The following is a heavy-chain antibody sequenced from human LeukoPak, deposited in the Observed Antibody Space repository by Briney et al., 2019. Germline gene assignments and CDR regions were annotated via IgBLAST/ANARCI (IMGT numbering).Heavy chain of an antibody. CDR2: ISSSDTTI. Sequence: PGGSLRLSCAASGFTFSSYCMNWVRQAPGKGLEWLSYISSSDTTIYYADSVKGRFTISRDNAKNSLYLQINSLRAEDTAVYYCARDIGGFGSSSWYSYYGMDVWGQGTTVTVSS. D-gene: IGHD6-13*01. J-gene: IGHJ6*02. CDR3: ARDIGGFGSSSWYSYYGMDV. CDR1: GFTFSSYC. V-gene: IGHV3-48*01.